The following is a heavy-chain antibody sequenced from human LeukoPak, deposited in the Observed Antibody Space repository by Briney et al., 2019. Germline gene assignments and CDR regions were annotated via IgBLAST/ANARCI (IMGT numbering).Heavy chain of an antibody. D-gene: IGHD6-6*01. V-gene: IGHV4-38-2*02. CDR3: ARDRAYSSSSFRGRYFDY. J-gene: IGHJ4*02. CDR2: IYHSGST. CDR1: GYSISSGYY. Sequence: PSETLSLTCTVSGYSISSGYYWGWIRQPPGKGLEWIGSIYHSGSTYYNPSLKSRVTISVDTSKNQFSLKLSSVTAADTAVYYCARDRAYSSSSFRGRYFDYWGQGTLVTVSS.